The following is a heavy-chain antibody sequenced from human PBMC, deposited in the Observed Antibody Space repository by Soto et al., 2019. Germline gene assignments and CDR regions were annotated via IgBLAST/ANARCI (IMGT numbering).Heavy chain of an antibody. Sequence: NPSETLSLTCTVSGGSISSSSYYWGWIRQPPGKGLEWIGSIYYSGSTYYNPSLKSRVTISVDTSKNQFSLKLSSVTAADTAVYYCARLGYSGYDYVLGWGQGTLVTVSS. J-gene: IGHJ4*02. CDR2: IYYSGST. CDR3: ARLGYSGYDYVLG. CDR1: GGSISSSSYY. D-gene: IGHD5-12*01. V-gene: IGHV4-39*01.